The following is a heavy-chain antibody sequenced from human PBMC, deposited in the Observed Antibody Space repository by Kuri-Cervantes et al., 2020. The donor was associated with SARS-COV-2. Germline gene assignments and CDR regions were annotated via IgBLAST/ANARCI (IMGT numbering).Heavy chain of an antibody. CDR3: ARGGRIAVAGILLPLYYYGMDV. CDR2: INHRGST. V-gene: IGHV4-34*01. D-gene: IGHD6-19*01. CDR1: GGSFSGYY. Sequence: SQTLSLTCAVYGGSFSGYYWSWIRQPPGKGLEWIGEINHRGSTNYNPSLKSRVTKSVDTSKNQFSLKLSSVTAADTAVYYCARGGRIAVAGILLPLYYYGMDVWGQGTTVTVSS. J-gene: IGHJ6*02.